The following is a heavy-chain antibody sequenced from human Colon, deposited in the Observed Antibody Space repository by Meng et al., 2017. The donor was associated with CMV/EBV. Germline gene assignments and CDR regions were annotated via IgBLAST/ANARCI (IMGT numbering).Heavy chain of an antibody. CDR3: AKDRIGGGATTFDD. CDR2: ISYGGDNK. D-gene: IGHD1-26*01. CDR1: GFTFSDYG. V-gene: IGHV3-30*18. J-gene: IGHJ4*02. Sequence: SGFTFSDYGMHWVRQAPGKGLEWVADISYGGDNKHYADSVKGRFTISRDNSMHTVSLQMNSLRPEDTALYYCAKDRIGGGATTFDDWGQGTLVTVSS.